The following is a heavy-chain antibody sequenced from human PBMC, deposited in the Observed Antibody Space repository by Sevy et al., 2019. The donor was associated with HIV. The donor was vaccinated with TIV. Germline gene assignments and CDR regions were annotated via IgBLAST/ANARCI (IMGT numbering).Heavy chain of an antibody. CDR2: ISSSSSYT. CDR1: GFTFSDYY. CDR3: ASDSHLYSSGWPNDY. J-gene: IGHJ4*02. D-gene: IGHD6-19*01. Sequence: GGSLRLSCAASGFTFSDYYMSWIRQAPGTGLEWVSYISSSSSYTNYADSVKGRFTISRDNAKNSLYLQMNSLRAEDTAVYYCASDSHLYSSGWPNDYWGQRTLVTVSS. V-gene: IGHV3-11*06.